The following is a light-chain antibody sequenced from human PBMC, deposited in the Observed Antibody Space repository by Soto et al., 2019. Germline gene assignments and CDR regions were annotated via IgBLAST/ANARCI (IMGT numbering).Light chain of an antibody. CDR3: LSYKASSTFV. V-gene: IGLV2-14*01. Sequence: QSVLAQPASVSGSPGQSITISCTGTSSDIGAYNSVSWYQHHPGKAPKLIVFQVSFRPSAVSDRFSGSKSDNTASLTISGLQTEDEADYHCLSYKASSTFVFGTGTKVTVL. CDR1: SSDIGAYNS. CDR2: QVS. J-gene: IGLJ1*01.